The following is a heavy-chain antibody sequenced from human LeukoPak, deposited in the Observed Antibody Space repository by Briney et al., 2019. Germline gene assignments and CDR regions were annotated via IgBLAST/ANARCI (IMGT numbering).Heavy chain of an antibody. CDR1: GFLFSNYD. Sequence: GGSLRLSCAASGFLFSNYDMHWVRQAPGKGLEWVAFISYDGNKNYYVDSVKGRFTISRDNSKNTLYLQMNSLRAEDTAVYYCARARDFWSGYYYGYWGQGTLVTVSS. J-gene: IGHJ4*02. V-gene: IGHV3-33*08. D-gene: IGHD3-3*01. CDR3: ARARDFWSGYYYGY. CDR2: ISYDGNKN.